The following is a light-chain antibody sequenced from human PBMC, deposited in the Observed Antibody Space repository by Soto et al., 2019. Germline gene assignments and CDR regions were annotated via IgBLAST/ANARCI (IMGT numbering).Light chain of an antibody. J-gene: IGKJ1*01. CDR1: QNINWY. V-gene: IGKV1-5*03. Sequence: DIQMTQSPSTLSASVGDRVTITCRASQNINWYLAWYQQKPGKAPKLLISEAASLPRGVPSRFSGSGSGTEFTLTISSLQPDDFATYYCQKYNTYWTFGQGTKVDNK. CDR2: EAA. CDR3: QKYNTYWT.